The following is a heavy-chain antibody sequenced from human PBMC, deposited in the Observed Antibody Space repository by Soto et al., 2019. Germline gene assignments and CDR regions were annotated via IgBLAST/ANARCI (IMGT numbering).Heavy chain of an antibody. CDR3: ESETTIVNFDY. D-gene: IGHD3-16*02. CDR1: GFTFSSYE. V-gene: IGHV3-48*03. J-gene: IGHJ4*02. CDR2: ISSSGSTI. Sequence: PGGSLRLSCAASGFTFSSYEMNWVRQAPGKGLEWVSYISSSGSTIYYADSVKGRFTISRDNAKNSLYLQMNSLRAEDTAVYYCESETTIVNFDYWGQGTLGTVS.